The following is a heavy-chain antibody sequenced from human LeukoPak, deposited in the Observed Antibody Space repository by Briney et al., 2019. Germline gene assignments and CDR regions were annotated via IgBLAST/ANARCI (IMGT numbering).Heavy chain of an antibody. CDR1: GFTFSSYD. CDR3: AKEGYTSAYYFDY. J-gene: IGHJ4*02. V-gene: IGHV3-30*18. CDR2: ISYDGSNK. D-gene: IGHD5-18*01. Sequence: PGRTLRLSCAASGFTFSSYDMHWVRQAPGKGLEWVAVISYDGSNKYYAGSVKGRFTISRDNSKNTLYLQMNSLRAEDTAVYYCAKEGYTSAYYFDYWGQGTLVTVSS.